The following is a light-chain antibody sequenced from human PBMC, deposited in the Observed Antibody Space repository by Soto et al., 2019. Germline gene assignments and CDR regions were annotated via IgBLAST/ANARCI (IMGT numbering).Light chain of an antibody. CDR2: GTS. Sequence: QSVLTQPPSVSGAPGQGVTISCTGSSSNIGAGYDVHWYRQVPGTAPKLLIFGTSNRPSGVPDRFSGSKSGTSASLAITGLRAEDEADYYCQSSDSSLRGSEVFGGGTKVTVL. CDR3: QSSDSSLRGSEV. CDR1: SSNIGAGYD. J-gene: IGLJ3*02. V-gene: IGLV1-40*01.